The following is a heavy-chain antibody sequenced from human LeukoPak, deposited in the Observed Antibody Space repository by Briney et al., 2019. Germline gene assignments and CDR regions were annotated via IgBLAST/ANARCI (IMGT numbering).Heavy chain of an antibody. J-gene: IGHJ5*02. Sequence: GGSLRLSCAASGFTFSSYGMSWVRQAPGKGLEWVSAISGSSGSTIYYADSAKGRFTISRDNAKNSLYLQMNSLRAEDTALYYCAREEYNWFDPWGQGTLVTVSS. CDR3: AREEYNWFDP. D-gene: IGHD6-6*01. CDR2: ISGSSGSTI. CDR1: GFTFSSYG. V-gene: IGHV3-48*04.